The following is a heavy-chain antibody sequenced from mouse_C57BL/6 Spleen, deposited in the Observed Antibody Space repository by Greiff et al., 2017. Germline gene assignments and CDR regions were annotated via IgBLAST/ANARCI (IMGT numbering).Heavy chain of an antibody. CDR3: ARDPYGNYVFDY. CDR1: GFTFSSYA. V-gene: IGHV5-4*01. J-gene: IGHJ2*01. Sequence: EVKLVESGGGLVKPGGSLKLSCAASGFTFSSYAMSWVRQTPEKRLEWVATISDGGSYTYYPDNVKGRFTISRDNAKNNLYLQMSHLKSEDTAMYYCARDPYGNYVFDYWGQGTTLTVSS. CDR2: ISDGGSYT. D-gene: IGHD2-10*02.